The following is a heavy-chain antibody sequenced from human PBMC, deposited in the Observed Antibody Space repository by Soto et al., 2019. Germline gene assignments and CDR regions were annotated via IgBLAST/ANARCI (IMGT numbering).Heavy chain of an antibody. CDR3: AGVLGNFWSGFHYYYYMDV. CDR1: GGTFSSYA. D-gene: IGHD3-3*01. V-gene: IGHV1-69*13. CDR2: IIPIFGTA. Sequence: SVKVSCKASGGTFSSYAISWVRQAPGQGLEWMGGIIPIFGTANYAQKFQGRVTITADESTSTAYMELSSLRSEDTAVYYCAGVLGNFWSGFHYYYYMDVWGKGTTVTVSS. J-gene: IGHJ6*03.